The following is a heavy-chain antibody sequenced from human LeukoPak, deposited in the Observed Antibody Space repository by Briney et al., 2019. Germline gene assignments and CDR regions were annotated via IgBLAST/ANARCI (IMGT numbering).Heavy chain of an antibody. D-gene: IGHD5-12*01. Sequence: GGSLRLSCAASGLTFSNYAMSWVRQAPGKGLEWVSSVGVDGDSTYYADSVKGRFTISRDNWRNTLDLQMNSLRAEDTAVYYCAKLVGGYSVDFWGQGSLVTVS. V-gene: IGHV3-23*01. CDR1: GLTFSNYA. CDR3: AKLVGGYSVDF. CDR2: VGVDGDST. J-gene: IGHJ4*02.